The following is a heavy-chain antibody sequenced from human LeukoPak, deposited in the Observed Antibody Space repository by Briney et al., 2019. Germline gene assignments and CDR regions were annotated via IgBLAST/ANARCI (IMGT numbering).Heavy chain of an antibody. J-gene: IGHJ4*02. V-gene: IGHV1-8*01. CDR1: GYTFTSYD. Sequence: ASVKVSCKASGYTFTSYDINWVRQATGQGLEWMGRMNPNSGNTGYAQKFQGRVTMTRNTSISTAYMELSSLRSEDTAVYYCARGKRSSSWYPYWGQGTLVTVSS. D-gene: IGHD6-13*01. CDR2: MNPNSGNT. CDR3: ARGKRSSSWYPY.